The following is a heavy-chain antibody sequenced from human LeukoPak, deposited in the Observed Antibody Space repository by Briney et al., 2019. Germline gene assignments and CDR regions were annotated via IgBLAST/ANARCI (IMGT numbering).Heavy chain of an antibody. CDR3: ARGIRQYDYVWGSYRYTGQGFDY. D-gene: IGHD3-16*02. Sequence: ETLSLTCAVYGGSFSGYYWSWIRQPPGKGLEWIGEINHSGGTNYNPSLKSRVTISVDTSKNQFSLKLSSVTAADTAVYYCARGIRQYDYVWGSYRYTGQGFDYWGQGTLVTVSS. V-gene: IGHV4-34*01. J-gene: IGHJ4*02. CDR2: INHSGGT. CDR1: GGSFSGYY.